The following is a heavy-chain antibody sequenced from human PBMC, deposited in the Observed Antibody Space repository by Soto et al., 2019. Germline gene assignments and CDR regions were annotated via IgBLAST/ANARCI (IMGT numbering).Heavy chain of an antibody. CDR3: ARPAFGDYWYFDL. CDR2: IIHALGTT. CDR1: GGPFSSHT. J-gene: IGHJ2*01. Sequence: QAQLVQSGAEVKKPGSSVKVSCKAFGGPFSSHTFSWVRQAPGQGLEWMGIIIHALGTTTYAQKYQGRVTITANESVTTFYMELNSLTTEDTALYYCARPAFGDYWYFDLWGRGTLVTVSS. D-gene: IGHD4-17*01. V-gene: IGHV1-69*08.